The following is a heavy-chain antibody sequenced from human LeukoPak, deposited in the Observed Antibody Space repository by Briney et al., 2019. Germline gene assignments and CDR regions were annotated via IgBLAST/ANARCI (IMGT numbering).Heavy chain of an antibody. D-gene: IGHD3-10*01. J-gene: IGHJ4*02. CDR3: ARQKGLSYGSGSYYKPFDY. CDR2: IYYSGST. Sequence: PSETLSLTCTVSGGSISSYYWSWIRQPPGKGLEWIGYIYYSGSTNYNPSPKSRVTISVDTSKNQFSLKLSSVTAADTAVYYCARQKGLSYGSGSYYKPFDYWGQGTLVTVSS. V-gene: IGHV4-59*01. CDR1: GGSISSYY.